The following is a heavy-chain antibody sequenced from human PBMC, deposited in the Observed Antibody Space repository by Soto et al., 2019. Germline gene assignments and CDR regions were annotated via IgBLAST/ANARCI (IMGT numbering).Heavy chain of an antibody. CDR1: AYTFIGFH. Sequence: GASVKISCKASAYTFIGFHLHWVLEAAGHGLEWMGWINPKSGDTKYAQKFQGRVTLTRDTSISTGYMELSRLESNDTAVYYCAKGLWTVGHCTGGSCYDGMDVWGQGTTVTVYS. D-gene: IGHD2-15*01. V-gene: IGHV1-2*03. CDR2: INPKSGDT. CDR3: AKGLWTVGHCTGGSCYDGMDV. J-gene: IGHJ6*02.